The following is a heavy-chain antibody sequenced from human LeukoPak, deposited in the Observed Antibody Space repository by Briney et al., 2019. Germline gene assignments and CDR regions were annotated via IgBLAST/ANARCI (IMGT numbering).Heavy chain of an antibody. D-gene: IGHD4-11*01. Sequence: GGSLRLSCAASGFTFTSYGMLWVRRAPGKGLEWVAVIWSDGTNKYYADSVKGRFAISRDDSKNMVYLQMNSLRVEDTAVYYCAKDIERGFDYTNSLDYWGQGTLVTVSS. V-gene: IGHV3-33*06. CDR3: AKDIERGFDYTNSLDY. CDR2: IWSDGTNK. CDR1: GFTFTSYG. J-gene: IGHJ4*02.